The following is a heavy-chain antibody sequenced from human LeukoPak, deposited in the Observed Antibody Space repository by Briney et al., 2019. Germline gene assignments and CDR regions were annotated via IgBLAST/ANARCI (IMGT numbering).Heavy chain of an antibody. Sequence: ASVKVSCKASGYTFTSYDINWVRQATGPGLEWMGWMNPNSGNTGYAQKFQGRVTMTRNTSISTAYVELSNLRSEDTAVYYCASALRYYDFWSGYYIDWFDPWGQGTLVTVSS. CDR3: ASALRYYDFWSGYYIDWFDP. J-gene: IGHJ5*02. CDR1: GYTFTSYD. V-gene: IGHV1-8*01. D-gene: IGHD3-3*01. CDR2: MNPNSGNT.